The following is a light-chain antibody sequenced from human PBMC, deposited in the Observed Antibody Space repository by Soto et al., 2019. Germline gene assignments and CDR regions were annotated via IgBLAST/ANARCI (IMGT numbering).Light chain of an antibody. V-gene: IGKV3-11*01. Sequence: EIVLTQSPSTLSSSPVETATLSCRASQYVGTRLAWYQHKPGQAPRLLIYYTSNRATGIPARFSGSGSGTDFTLTISSLAPEDFAIYYCHQRQSWPRTFGQGTKV. CDR3: HQRQSWPRT. J-gene: IGKJ1*01. CDR2: YTS. CDR1: QYVGTR.